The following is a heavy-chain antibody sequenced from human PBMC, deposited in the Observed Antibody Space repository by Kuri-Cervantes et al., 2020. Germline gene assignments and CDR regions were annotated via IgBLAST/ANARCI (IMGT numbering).Heavy chain of an antibody. D-gene: IGHD7-27*01. J-gene: IGHJ4*02. CDR1: GGSFSGYY. CDR3: ARVASNWLDY. V-gene: IGHV4-34*01. CDR2: INHSGST. Sequence: SQTLSLTCAVYGGSFSGYYWSWIRQPPGKGLEWIGEINHSGSTNYNPSLKSRVTISVDTSKNQFSLKLSSVTAADTAVYYCARVASNWLDYWGQGTLVTVSS.